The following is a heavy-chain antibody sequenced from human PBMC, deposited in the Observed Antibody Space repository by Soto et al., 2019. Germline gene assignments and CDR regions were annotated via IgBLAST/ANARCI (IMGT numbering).Heavy chain of an antibody. V-gene: IGHV3-15*01. CDR3: TTDLKSSSWFHDAFDI. J-gene: IGHJ3*02. D-gene: IGHD6-13*01. Sequence: PGGSLRLSCASSGLTFSNAWMSWVRQAPGKGLGWVGRIKSKTDGGTTDYAAPVKGRFTISRDDSKNTLYLQMNSLKTEDTAVHYCTTDLKSSSWFHDAFDIWGQGTMVTVSS. CDR1: GLTFSNAW. CDR2: IKSKTDGGTT.